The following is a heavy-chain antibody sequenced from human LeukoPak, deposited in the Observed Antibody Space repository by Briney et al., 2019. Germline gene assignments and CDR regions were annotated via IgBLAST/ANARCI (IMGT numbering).Heavy chain of an antibody. Sequence: PGGSLRLSCAASGFTFSSYAMSWVRQAPGKGLEWVSAISGSGGSTYYADSVKGRFTISRDNSKNTLYLQMNSLRAEDTAVYYCAKGATYYYDSSGPAGDYWGQGTLVTVSS. CDR1: GFTFSSYA. V-gene: IGHV3-23*01. CDR2: ISGSGGST. D-gene: IGHD3-22*01. CDR3: AKGATYYYDSSGPAGDY. J-gene: IGHJ4*02.